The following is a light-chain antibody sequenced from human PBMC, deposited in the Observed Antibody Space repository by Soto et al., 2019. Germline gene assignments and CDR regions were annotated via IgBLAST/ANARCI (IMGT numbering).Light chain of an antibody. Sequence: QSALSQPPSASGSPGQSVTISCTGTSSDVGGYNYVSWYQHHPGKAPKLMIYEVNKRPSGVPDRFSGSKSGNTASLTVSGLQAEDEADYYCSSHAGIINVVFGGGTKLTVL. V-gene: IGLV2-8*01. CDR3: SSHAGIINVV. CDR2: EVN. CDR1: SSDVGGYNY. J-gene: IGLJ3*02.